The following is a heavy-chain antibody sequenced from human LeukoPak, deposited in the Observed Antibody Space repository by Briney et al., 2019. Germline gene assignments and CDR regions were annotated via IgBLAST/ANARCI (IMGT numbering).Heavy chain of an antibody. V-gene: IGHV3-64D*09. Sequence: GGSLRLSCSASGFNFGYYGMHWVRQAPGKGLEYVSAISSDGGGTYYADSVKGRFTISRDNFKDTLYLQMSSLRTEDTAVYYCVKRPGGIAAPYYFDYWGLGTLVTVSS. CDR2: ISSDGGGT. D-gene: IGHD6-6*01. CDR3: VKRPGGIAAPYYFDY. J-gene: IGHJ4*02. CDR1: GFNFGYYG.